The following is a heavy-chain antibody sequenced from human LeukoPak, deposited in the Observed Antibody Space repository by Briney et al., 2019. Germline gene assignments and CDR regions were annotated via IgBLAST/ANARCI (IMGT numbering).Heavy chain of an antibody. J-gene: IGHJ3*02. D-gene: IGHD2-15*01. V-gene: IGHV3-48*01. CDR2: ISTRDNPS. CDR1: GFTFNFYA. Sequence: GGSLRLSCAASGFTFNFYAMNWVRQAPGKGLEWVSHISTRDNPSYTDSAKGRFTISRDNAKNSLYLQMDNLRAEDTAVYYCARDQGVHCSGGSCTAFDIWGQGTMVTVSS. CDR3: ARDQGVHCSGGSCTAFDI.